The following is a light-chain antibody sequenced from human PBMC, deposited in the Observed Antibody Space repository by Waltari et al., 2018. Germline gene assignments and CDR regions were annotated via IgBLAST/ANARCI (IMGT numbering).Light chain of an antibody. CDR2: QDK. CDR1: KLGDRY. Sequence: SFELTQPPSVSVSAGQTATISCSGAKLGDRYTPWYQQKPGQSPVVVIYQDKKRPSGIPERFSGSNSGNTATLTISGTQATDEADYYCQTWDSSSNFVFGTGTTVSVL. J-gene: IGLJ1*01. V-gene: IGLV3-1*01. CDR3: QTWDSSSNFV.